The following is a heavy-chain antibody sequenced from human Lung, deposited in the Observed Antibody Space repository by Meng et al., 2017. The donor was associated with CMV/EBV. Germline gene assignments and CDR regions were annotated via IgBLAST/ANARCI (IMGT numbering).Heavy chain of an antibody. CDR2: ISSSGSTI. D-gene: IGHD5-18*01. CDR1: RFTFSSYA. V-gene: IGHV3-48*01. CDR3: ARDSSGYSYGYHGYYYGMDV. Sequence: GGSLRLSCAASRFTFSSYAMHWVRQAPGKGLEWVSYISSSGSTIYYADSVKGRFTISRDKAKNSLYLQMNSLRAEDTAVYYCARDSSGYSYGYHGYYYGMDVWGQGTXVTVSS. J-gene: IGHJ6*02.